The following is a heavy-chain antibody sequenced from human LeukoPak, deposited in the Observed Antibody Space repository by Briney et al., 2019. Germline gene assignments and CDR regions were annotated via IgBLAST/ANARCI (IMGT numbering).Heavy chain of an antibody. J-gene: IGHJ4*02. CDR1: GFTFSSYA. D-gene: IGHD3-16*01. CDR3: ARDSSDYATDY. V-gene: IGHV3-30-3*01. Sequence: GGSLRLSCAASGFTFSSYAMHWVRQAPGKGLEWVAVISYDGSNKYYADSVKGRFTISRDNSKNTLYLQMSSLRAEDTAVYYCARDSSDYATDYWGQGTLVTVSS. CDR2: ISYDGSNK.